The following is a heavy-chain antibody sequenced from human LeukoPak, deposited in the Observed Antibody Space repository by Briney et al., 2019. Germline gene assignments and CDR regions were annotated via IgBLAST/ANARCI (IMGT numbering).Heavy chain of an antibody. V-gene: IGHV3-21*01. Sequence: PGGSLRLSCAASGFTFSSYSMNWVRQAPGKGLEWVSSISSSSSYIYYADSVKGRFTISRDNAKNSLYLQMNSLRAEDTAVYYCASGPPAYYYDSSGYYFSYYYYYMDVWGKGTTVTVSS. CDR1: GFTFSSYS. CDR2: ISSSSSYI. D-gene: IGHD3-22*01. CDR3: ASGPPAYYYDSSGYYFSYYYYYMDV. J-gene: IGHJ6*03.